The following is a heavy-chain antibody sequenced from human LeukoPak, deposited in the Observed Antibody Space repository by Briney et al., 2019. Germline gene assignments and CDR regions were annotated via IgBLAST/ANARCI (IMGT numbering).Heavy chain of an antibody. J-gene: IGHJ6*02. V-gene: IGHV3-53*01. CDR1: GFTFSSNY. CDR2: IYDSGTT. CDR3: AILAYSSGRTYYGMDV. Sequence: GGSLRLSCAASGFTFSSNYMSWVRQAPGKGLEWVSIIYDSGTTHYADSVKGRFTISRDNSKNTLYLQMNSLRAEDTAVYYCAILAYSSGRTYYGMDVWGQGTTVTVSS. D-gene: IGHD6-19*01.